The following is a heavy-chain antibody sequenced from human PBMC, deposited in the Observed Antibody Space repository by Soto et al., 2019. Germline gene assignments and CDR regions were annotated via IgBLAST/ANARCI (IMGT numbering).Heavy chain of an antibody. CDR3: AKDMYSSHHYGMDV. CDR1: GFTFDDYA. V-gene: IGHV3-9*01. J-gene: IGHJ6*02. D-gene: IGHD3-22*01. CDR2: ISWNSGTL. Sequence: GGSLRLSCAASGFTFDDYAMHWVRQAPGKGLEWVSGISWNSGTLGYADSVKGRFTISRDNAKNSLYLQMNSLRAEDTALYYCAKDMYSSHHYGMDVWGQGTTVTVSS.